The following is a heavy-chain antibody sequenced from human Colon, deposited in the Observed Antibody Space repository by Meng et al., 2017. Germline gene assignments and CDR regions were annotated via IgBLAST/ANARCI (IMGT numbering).Heavy chain of an antibody. V-gene: IGHV4-30-2*01. CDR1: GDPSRSGGSS. Sequence: LQLRESGSRLVKPSQTLSLTCAVSGDPSRSGGSSWTWIRQTPGKGLEWIGYIYQSGRSNYNPSLKSRLSIFLDESRSQFSLNLTSVTDADTAVYYCARSTPLVAGGFDSWGQGTLVTVSS. D-gene: IGHD5-18*01. CDR2: IYQSGRS. CDR3: ARSTPLVAGGFDS. J-gene: IGHJ4*02.